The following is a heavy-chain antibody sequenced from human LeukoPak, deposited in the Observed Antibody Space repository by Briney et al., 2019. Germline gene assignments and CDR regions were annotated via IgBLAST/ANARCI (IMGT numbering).Heavy chain of an antibody. D-gene: IGHD6-13*01. CDR3: ARAGAAGRKFDY. CDR2: INPSGGAT. Sequence: ASVKVSCKASGYTFTSYYMHWVRQAPAQGREWMGIINPSGGATSYAQKLQGRVTMTRDTSTSTVYMELSSLRSEDTAVYFCARAGAAGRKFDYWGQGTLVTVSS. V-gene: IGHV1-46*01. J-gene: IGHJ4*02. CDR1: GYTFTSYY.